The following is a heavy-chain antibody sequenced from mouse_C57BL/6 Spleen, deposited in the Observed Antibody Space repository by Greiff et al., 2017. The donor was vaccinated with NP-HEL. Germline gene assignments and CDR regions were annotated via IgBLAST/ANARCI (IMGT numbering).Heavy chain of an antibody. CDR2: IWTGGGT. CDR3: ARNYYGSTDDYFDY. J-gene: IGHJ2*01. Sequence: QVQLKQSGPGLVAPSQSLSITCTVSGFSLTSYAISWVRQPPGKGLEWLGVIWTGGGTNYNSALKSRLSISKDNSKSQVFLKMNSLQTDDTARYYCARNYYGSTDDYFDYWGQGTTLTVSS. CDR1: GFSLTSYA. D-gene: IGHD1-1*01. V-gene: IGHV2-9-1*01.